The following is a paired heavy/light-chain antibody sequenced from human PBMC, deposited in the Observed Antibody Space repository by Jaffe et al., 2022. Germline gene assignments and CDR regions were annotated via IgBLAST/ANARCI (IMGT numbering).Heavy chain of an antibody. CDR1: GFTFSNYE. D-gene: IGHD5-18*01. CDR2: ISNSGGKI. CDR3: ARDGYSSGLDAFDV. J-gene: IGHJ3*01. V-gene: IGHV3-48*03. Sequence: EVQLVESGGGLVQPGGSLRLSCAASGFTFSNYEMNWVRQAPGKGLEWVSYISNSGGKIYSADSVKGRFTISRDDAKNSLYLQMNSLRAEDTAVYYCARDGYSSGLDAFDVWGQGTMVTVSS.
Light chain of an antibody. CDR1: QSVLYSSDNKNY. V-gene: IGKV4-1*01. J-gene: IGKJ2*01. CDR2: WAS. CDR3: QQYYSTPYT. Sequence: DIVMTQSPESLAVSLGERATINCKSSQSVLYSSDNKNYLAWYQQKPGQPPKLLIYWASTRESGVPDRFSGSGSGTDFTLTISSLQVEDVAVYYCQQYYSTPYTFGQGTKLEIK.